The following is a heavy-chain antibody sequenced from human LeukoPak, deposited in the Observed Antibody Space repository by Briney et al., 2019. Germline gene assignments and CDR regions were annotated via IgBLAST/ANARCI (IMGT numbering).Heavy chain of an antibody. CDR1: GGSFSGYY. J-gene: IGHJ5*02. CDR3: ARGLHSSGWYVWFDP. V-gene: IGHV4-34*01. D-gene: IGHD6-19*01. Sequence: SETLSLTCAAYGGSFSGYYWSWIRQPPGKGLEWIGEINHSGSTNYNPSLKSRVTISVDTSKNQFSLKLSSVTAADTAVYYCARGLHSSGWYVWFDPWGQGTLVTVSS. CDR2: INHSGST.